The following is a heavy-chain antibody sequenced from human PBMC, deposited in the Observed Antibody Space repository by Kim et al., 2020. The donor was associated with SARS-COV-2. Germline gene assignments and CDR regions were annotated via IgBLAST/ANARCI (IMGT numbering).Heavy chain of an antibody. D-gene: IGHD3-10*01. V-gene: IGHV3-23*01. J-gene: IGHJ6*02. CDR3: AKRTGYHGSGYMDV. CDR2: ISNDATGT. Sequence: GGSLRLSCAASGFTFSNYNMNWVRQAPGKGLEWVSAISNDATGTFDADSVKGRFTISRDNSKNMLYLQMNSLRAEDTAVYYCAKRTGYHGSGYMDVWGPGTTVPLSS. CDR1: GFTFSNYN.